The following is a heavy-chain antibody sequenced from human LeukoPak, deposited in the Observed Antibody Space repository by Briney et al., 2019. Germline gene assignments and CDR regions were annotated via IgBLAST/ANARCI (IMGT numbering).Heavy chain of an antibody. V-gene: IGHV3-23*01. D-gene: IGHD5-12*01. J-gene: IGHJ4*02. CDR2: ITNSGGHT. CDR1: GITFSTYA. CDR3: ALRDGYNFFNY. Sequence: GGSLRLSCAASGITFSTYAMSWVRQAPGKGLEWVSTITNSGGHTFYADSVQGRFTISRDNSKNTLFLQMNSLRAEDTAVYPCALRDGYNFFNYWGQGTLLTVSS.